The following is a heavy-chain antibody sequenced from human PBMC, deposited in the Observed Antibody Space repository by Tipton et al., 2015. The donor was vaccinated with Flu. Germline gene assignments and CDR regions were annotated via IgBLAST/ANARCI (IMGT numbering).Heavy chain of an antibody. J-gene: IGHJ4*02. D-gene: IGHD3-10*02. Sequence: TLSLTCTISGDSIRSDYYWGWIRQPPGKGLEWIGNIFHTGSTYHNPSLKSRLTISVDASQNQFSLRLSSVTAADTAVYYCARHTGDSVRGVIDYWGQGTLVTVSS. V-gene: IGHV4-38-2*02. CDR2: IFHTGST. CDR1: GDSIRSDYY. CDR3: ARHTGDSVRGVIDY.